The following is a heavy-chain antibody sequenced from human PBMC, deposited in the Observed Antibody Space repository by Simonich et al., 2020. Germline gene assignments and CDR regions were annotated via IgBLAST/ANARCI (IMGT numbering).Heavy chain of an antibody. CDR3: ARRGYCSSTSCYDAFDI. D-gene: IGHD2-2*01. CDR2: IYYSGST. Sequence: QLQLQESGPGLVKPSETLSLTCTVSGGSISSSSYYWGWIRQPPGKGLEWVGSIYYSGSTYYNPYRKSRVTISVDTSKNQFSLKLSSVTAADTAVYYCARRGYCSSTSCYDAFDIWGQGTMVTVSS. J-gene: IGHJ3*02. V-gene: IGHV4-39*01. CDR1: GGSISSSSYY.